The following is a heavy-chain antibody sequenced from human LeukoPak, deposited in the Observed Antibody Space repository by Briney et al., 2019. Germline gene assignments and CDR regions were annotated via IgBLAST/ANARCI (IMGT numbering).Heavy chain of an antibody. CDR1: GYTFTAYY. CDR3: ARAGGYCSGGSRYSSDY. J-gene: IGHJ4*02. Sequence: SVKKSCKTSGYTFTAYYIHWVRQAPGQGLEWMGGIIPIVGTANYAQKFQSRVTITADESTSTAYMELSSLRSEDTAVYYCARAGGYCSGGSRYSSDYWGQGTM. D-gene: IGHD2-15*01. V-gene: IGHV1-69*13. CDR2: IIPIVGTA.